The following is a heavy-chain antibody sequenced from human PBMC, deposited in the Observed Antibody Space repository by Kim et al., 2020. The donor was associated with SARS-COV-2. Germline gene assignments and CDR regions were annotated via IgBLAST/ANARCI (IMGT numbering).Heavy chain of an antibody. Sequence: GGSLRLSCAASGFTFSSYAMHWVRQAPVKGLEWVAVISYDGSNKYYADSVKGRFTISRDNSKNTLYLQMNSLRAEDTAVYYCAREGIAVENLHNWFDPWGQGTLVTVSS. CDR1: GFTFSSYA. CDR2: ISYDGSNK. J-gene: IGHJ5*02. CDR3: AREGIAVENLHNWFDP. D-gene: IGHD6-19*01. V-gene: IGHV3-30*04.